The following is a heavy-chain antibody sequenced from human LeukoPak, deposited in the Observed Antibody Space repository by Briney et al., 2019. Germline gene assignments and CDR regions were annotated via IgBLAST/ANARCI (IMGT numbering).Heavy chain of an antibody. Sequence: GRSLRLSCAGSGFNFGDHAMSWVRQAPGKGLEWVGFIRSKSYRGTTEYGATVKGSFTISRDDSISILYLQMNSLETEDTDLYDCTRGRIQLWLHNGRDVWGQGTTVTVSS. CDR3: TRGRIQLWLHNGRDV. J-gene: IGHJ6*02. CDR1: GFNFGDHA. V-gene: IGHV3-49*04. CDR2: IRSKSYRGTT. D-gene: IGHD3-16*01.